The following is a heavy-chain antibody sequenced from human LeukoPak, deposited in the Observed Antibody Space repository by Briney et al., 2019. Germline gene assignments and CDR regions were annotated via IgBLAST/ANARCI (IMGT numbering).Heavy chain of an antibody. J-gene: IGHJ4*01. Sequence: GESLKISCKGSGYSFTNYWIGWVRQMPGKGLEWMGIIYPGDSDIRYSPSFQGQVTISADKSISTAYLQWISLKTSDTSIYYCEIFYRYGHLIVDCWGQERWSPSPQ. CDR2: IYPGDSDI. CDR1: GYSFTNYW. CDR3: EIFYRYGHLIVDC. D-gene: IGHD4-17*01. V-gene: IGHV5-51*01.